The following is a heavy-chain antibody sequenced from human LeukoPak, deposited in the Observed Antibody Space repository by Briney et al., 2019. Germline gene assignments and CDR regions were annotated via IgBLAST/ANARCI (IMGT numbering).Heavy chain of an antibody. D-gene: IGHD5-18*01. J-gene: IGHJ3*01. CDR1: GGSISSYY. CDR2: IYYSGST. Sequence: PSETLSLTCTVSGGSISSYYWSWIRQPPGKGLEWIGYIYYSGSTNYNPSLKSRVTISVDTSKNQFSLKLSSVTAADTAMYYCAGGGYSYGYPLWGQGTMVTVSS. V-gene: IGHV4-59*08. CDR3: AGGGYSYGYPL.